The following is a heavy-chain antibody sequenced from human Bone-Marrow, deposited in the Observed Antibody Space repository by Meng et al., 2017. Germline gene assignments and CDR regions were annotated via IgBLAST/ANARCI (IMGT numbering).Heavy chain of an antibody. V-gene: IGHV3-9*01. D-gene: IGHD3-10*01. CDR3: AREIGWFGELLMDY. CDR1: GFTFDDYA. CDR2: ISWNSGSI. J-gene: IGHJ4*02. Sequence: SLKISCAASGFTFDDYAMHWVRQAPGKGLEWVSGISWNSGSIGYADSVKGRFTISRDNAKNSLYLQMNSLRAEDTAVYYCAREIGWFGELLMDYWGQGTLVTVSS.